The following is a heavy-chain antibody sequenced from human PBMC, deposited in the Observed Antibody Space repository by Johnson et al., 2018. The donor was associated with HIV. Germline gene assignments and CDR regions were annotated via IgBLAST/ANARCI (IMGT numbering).Heavy chain of an antibody. CDR3: AKGVVPAASDAFDI. CDR1: GFSFSDYF. J-gene: IGHJ3*02. V-gene: IGHV3-11*04. Sequence: QMLLVESGGGLVKPGGSLRLSCAASGFSFSDYFMTSIRQAPGKGLEWVSYISPSGGTLFHADSVKGRFTISRDSSEKTLYLQMNSLRAEDTAVYYCAKGVVPAASDAFDIWGQWTMVTVSS. CDR2: ISPSGGTL. D-gene: IGHD2-2*01.